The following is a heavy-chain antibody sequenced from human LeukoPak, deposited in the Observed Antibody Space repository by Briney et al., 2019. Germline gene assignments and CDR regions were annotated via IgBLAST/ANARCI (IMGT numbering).Heavy chain of an antibody. CDR1: GFTFSSYW. D-gene: IGHD4-23*01. V-gene: IGHV3-7*01. CDR2: IKQDGSEK. CDR3: ARQRDYHRGNRATDY. Sequence: GGSLRLSCAASGFTFSSYWMSWVRQAPGKGLEGVANIKQDGSEKYYVDSVKGRFTISRDNAKNSLYLQMNSPIAEDTAGCYFARQRDYHRGNRATDYWGPGTLVTVSS. J-gene: IGHJ4*02.